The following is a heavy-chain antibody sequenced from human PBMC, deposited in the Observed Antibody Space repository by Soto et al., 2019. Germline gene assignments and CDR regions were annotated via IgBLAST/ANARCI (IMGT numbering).Heavy chain of an antibody. D-gene: IGHD3-10*01. CDR3: ARSVFGSGTYYTGPSALDI. CDR2: TIPVFNTA. Sequence: QVQLEQSGAEVKKPGSSVTISCKASGGTLSDHGVSWLRQAPGQGLEWVGGTIPVFNTAKYAPKFQGRVTIAADKSTNIAYMELVSLRSDCTAFYYCARSVFGSGTYYTGPSALDILGQGTLVIVSS. V-gene: IGHV1-69*06. CDR1: GGTLSDHG. J-gene: IGHJ3*02.